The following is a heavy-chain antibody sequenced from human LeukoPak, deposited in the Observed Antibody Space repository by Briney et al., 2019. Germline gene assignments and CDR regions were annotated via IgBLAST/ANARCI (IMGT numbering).Heavy chain of an antibody. CDR3: ATSGVGITGTPILDAFDI. D-gene: IGHD1-20*01. Sequence: ASVKVSCKVSGYTLTELSMHWVRQAPGKGLEWMGGFDPEDGETIYAQKFQGRVTMTEDTSTDTAYMELSSLRSEDTAVYYCATSGVGITGTPILDAFDIWGQGTMVTVSS. V-gene: IGHV1-24*01. CDR2: FDPEDGET. CDR1: GYTLTELS. J-gene: IGHJ3*02.